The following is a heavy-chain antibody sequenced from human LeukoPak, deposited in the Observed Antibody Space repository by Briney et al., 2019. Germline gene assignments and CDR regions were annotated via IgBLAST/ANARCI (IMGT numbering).Heavy chain of an antibody. CDR1: GFTFSNAW. D-gene: IGHD5-18*01. Sequence: GGSLRLTCAASGFTFSNAWMSWVLQAPGKGLEWVGRIKSKTDGGTTDYAAPVKGRFTISRDDSKNTLYLQMNSLRAEDTAVYYCARDLSGVTGYTYGRGIDYWGQGTLVTVSS. J-gene: IGHJ4*02. CDR2: IKSKTDGGTT. V-gene: IGHV3-15*01. CDR3: ARDLSGVTGYTYGRGIDY.